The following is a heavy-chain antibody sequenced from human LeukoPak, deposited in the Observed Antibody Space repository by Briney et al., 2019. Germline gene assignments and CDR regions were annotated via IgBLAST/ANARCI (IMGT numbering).Heavy chain of an antibody. CDR1: GYTFTAYY. CDR3: ARGAEVTMIEDY. CDR2: INPKSGGT. J-gene: IGHJ4*02. V-gene: IGHV1-2*02. Sequence: ASVKVSCKASGYTFTAYYIHWVRQAPGQGLEWMGWINPKSGGTKFPQKFQGRITLARDTSIWTAYMDLSWLRSDDTAVYYCARGAEVTMIEDYWGQGTLVSVSS. D-gene: IGHD3-22*01.